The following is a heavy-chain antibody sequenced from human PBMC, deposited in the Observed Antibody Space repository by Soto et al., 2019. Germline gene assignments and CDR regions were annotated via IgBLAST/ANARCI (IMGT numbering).Heavy chain of an antibody. V-gene: IGHV1-69*02. CDR2: VIPIQGKA. D-gene: IGHD2-21*01. Sequence: QVQLVQSAAEVKKPGSSVRVSCEASGDSLTSYIFTWVRQAPGQGLEWMGRVIPIQGKADYALKIQDRVTITADKSTNPVYMELRSLRPEDTALYYCAKSVVFVDHAYRDVWGKGTTVTVSS. CDR3: AKSVVFVDHAYRDV. J-gene: IGHJ6*03. CDR1: GDSLTSYI.